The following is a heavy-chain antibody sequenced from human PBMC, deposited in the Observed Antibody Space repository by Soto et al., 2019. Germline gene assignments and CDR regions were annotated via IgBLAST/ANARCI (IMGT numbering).Heavy chain of an antibody. D-gene: IGHD4-4*01. J-gene: IGHJ5*02. CDR3: AMTVTTLYTWFDP. CDR1: GGSISGYY. Sequence: QVQLQESGPGLVKPSETLSLTCTVSGGSISGYYWSWIRLSPEKGLEWIGHVYYSGSTKYNPSLRSRVTTSVDTSKNQFSLNLRSVTAADTAVYYCAMTVTTLYTWFDPWGQGILVTVSS. V-gene: IGHV4-59*08. CDR2: VYYSGST.